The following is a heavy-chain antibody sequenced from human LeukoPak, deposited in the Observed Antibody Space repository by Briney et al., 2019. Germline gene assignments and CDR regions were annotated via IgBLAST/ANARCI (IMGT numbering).Heavy chain of an antibody. CDR2: INAGNGNT. V-gene: IGHV1-3*01. Sequence: ASVKVSCKASGYTFTSYAMHWVRQAPGQRLEWMEWINAGNGNTKYSQKFQGRVTITRDTSASTAYMELSSLRSEDTAVYYCAREGRNAEGFDYWGQGTLVTVSS. CDR1: GYTFTSYA. D-gene: IGHD1-14*01. CDR3: AREGRNAEGFDY. J-gene: IGHJ4*02.